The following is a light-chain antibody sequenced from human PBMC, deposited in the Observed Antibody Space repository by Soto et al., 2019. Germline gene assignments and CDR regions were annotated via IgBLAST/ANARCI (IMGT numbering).Light chain of an antibody. V-gene: IGKV3-11*01. CDR2: RAS. CDR3: QQRADWRT. Sequence: EIVLTQSPATLSLSPGERATLSCRASQSIGNYLAWYQHKPGQPPRLLIYRASNRATGVPARFSGSGSGTGFTLTIISLEPEDFAVYYCQQRADWRTFGQGTKLEIK. J-gene: IGKJ2*01. CDR1: QSIGNY.